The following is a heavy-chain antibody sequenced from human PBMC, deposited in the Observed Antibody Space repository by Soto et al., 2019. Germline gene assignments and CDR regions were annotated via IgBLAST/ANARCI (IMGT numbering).Heavy chain of an antibody. Sequence: GESLKISCKGSGYSFTSYWIGWVRQMPGKGLEWMGIIYPGDSDTRYSPSFQGQVTISADKSISTAYLQWSSLKASDTAMYYCARVYSGYALETYGYYFDYWGQGTLVTVSS. CDR2: IYPGDSDT. CDR1: GYSFTSYW. J-gene: IGHJ4*02. CDR3: ARVYSGYALETYGYYFDY. D-gene: IGHD5-12*01. V-gene: IGHV5-51*01.